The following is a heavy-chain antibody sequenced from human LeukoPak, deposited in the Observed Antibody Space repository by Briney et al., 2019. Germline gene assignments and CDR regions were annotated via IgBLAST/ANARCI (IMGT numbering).Heavy chain of an antibody. V-gene: IGHV3-11*01. D-gene: IGHD3-3*01. CDR3: AREATISS. Sequence: PGGSLRLSCAASGFTFSDYYMNWIRQAPGKGLEWVSYISPSGSNTYYADSVKGRFTISRDNAKNSLYLQMNSLRAEDTAVYYCAREATISSWGQGTLVTVYS. J-gene: IGHJ4*02. CDR2: ISPSGSNT. CDR1: GFTFSDYY.